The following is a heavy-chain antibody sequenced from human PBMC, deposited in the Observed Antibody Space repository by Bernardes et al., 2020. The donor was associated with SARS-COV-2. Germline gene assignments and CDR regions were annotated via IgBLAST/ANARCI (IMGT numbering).Heavy chain of an antibody. CDR3: ASVTWSQRDGFDI. Sequence: ASVKVSCKASGYTFTGYYIHWLRQAPGQGLEWIGGINPNTGATNYAQNFQGRVSMTRDTSISTGYMELSRLTSDDTAVYYCASVTWSQRDGFDIWGQGTMVTVSS. V-gene: IGHV1-2*02. J-gene: IGHJ3*02. CDR1: GYTFTGYY. D-gene: IGHD1-26*01. CDR2: INPNTGAT.